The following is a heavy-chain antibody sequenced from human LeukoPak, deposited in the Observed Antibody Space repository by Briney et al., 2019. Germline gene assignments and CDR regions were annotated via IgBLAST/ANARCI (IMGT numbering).Heavy chain of an antibody. Sequence: GGSLRLSCAASGFTFSSYSMDWVRQAPGKGLEWVSSISSSSSYIYYADSVKGRFTISRDNAKNSLYLQMNSLRAEDTAVYYCARSRAAAGLDYWGQGTLVTVSS. CDR3: ARSRAAAGLDY. CDR2: ISSSSSYI. V-gene: IGHV3-21*01. J-gene: IGHJ4*02. CDR1: GFTFSSYS. D-gene: IGHD6-13*01.